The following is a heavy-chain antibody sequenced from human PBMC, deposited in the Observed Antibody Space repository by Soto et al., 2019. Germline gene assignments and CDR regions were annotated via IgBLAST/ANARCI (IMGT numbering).Heavy chain of an antibody. D-gene: IGHD6-13*01. CDR1: GFTFTDYI. J-gene: IGHJ4*01. CDR2: ISPTATYI. CDR3: ARDEQHGYFDY. Sequence: EVQLAESGGGLVQPGGSLRLSCAASGFTFTDYIIVWVRQAPGKGLELVASISPTATYIYYADSVKGRFTISRDNANNSLYLQRNRLRAEDTAVYYGARDEQHGYFDYWGHGTLVTVSS. V-gene: IGHV3-21*01.